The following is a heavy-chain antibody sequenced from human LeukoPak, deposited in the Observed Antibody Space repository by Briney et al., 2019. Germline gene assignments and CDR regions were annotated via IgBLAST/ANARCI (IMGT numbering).Heavy chain of an antibody. V-gene: IGHV3-48*01. Sequence: GGSLRLSCAASGFTFSSYTMNWVRQAPGKGLEWLSYISSSSGTMFYADSVKGRFTISRDNSKNTLYLQMNSLRAEDTAVYFCAKGAYFSGSYGFAFDYWGQGTLVTVSS. J-gene: IGHJ4*02. CDR2: ISSSSGTM. D-gene: IGHD3-10*01. CDR3: AKGAYFSGSYGFAFDY. CDR1: GFTFSSYT.